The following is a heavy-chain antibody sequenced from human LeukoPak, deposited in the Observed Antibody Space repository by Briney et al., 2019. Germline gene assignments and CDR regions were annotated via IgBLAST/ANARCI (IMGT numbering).Heavy chain of an antibody. Sequence: ASVKVSCKASGYTFTGYYMHWVRQAPGQGLEWMGRINPNRGGTNYAQKFQGRVTMTRDTSISTAYMELSRLRSDDTAVYYCAREWVLSDGSGSYFILFDIWGQGTMVTVSS. CDR1: GYTFTGYY. CDR3: AREWVLSDGSGSYFILFDI. V-gene: IGHV1-2*06. J-gene: IGHJ3*02. D-gene: IGHD3-10*01. CDR2: INPNRGGT.